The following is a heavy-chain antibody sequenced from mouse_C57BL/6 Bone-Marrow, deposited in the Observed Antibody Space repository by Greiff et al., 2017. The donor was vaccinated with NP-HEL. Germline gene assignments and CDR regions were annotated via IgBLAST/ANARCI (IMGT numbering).Heavy chain of an antibody. V-gene: IGHV1-74*01. D-gene: IGHD1-1*01. J-gene: IGHJ2*01. Sequence: QVQLQQPGAELVKPGASVKVSCKASGYTFTSYWMHWVKQRPGQGLEWIGRIHPSDSYTNYNQKFKGKSTLTVDKSSSTAYMQLSSLTSEDSAVYYCAREIGSSYFDYWGQGTTLTVSS. CDR2: IHPSDSYT. CDR1: GYTFTSYW. CDR3: AREIGSSYFDY.